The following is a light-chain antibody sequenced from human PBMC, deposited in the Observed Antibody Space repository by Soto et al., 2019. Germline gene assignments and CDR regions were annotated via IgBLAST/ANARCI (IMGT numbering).Light chain of an antibody. Sequence: QSVLTQPPSASGAPGQRVTISCSGSSSNIGSNTVNWYQQLPGTAPKLLIYTNNQRPSGVRDRFSGSRSGTSASLAISGLQSEDEADYYCAAWDDSLNGFVFGTWTKVTVL. CDR3: AAWDDSLNGFV. CDR1: SSNIGSNT. V-gene: IGLV1-44*01. J-gene: IGLJ1*01. CDR2: TNN.